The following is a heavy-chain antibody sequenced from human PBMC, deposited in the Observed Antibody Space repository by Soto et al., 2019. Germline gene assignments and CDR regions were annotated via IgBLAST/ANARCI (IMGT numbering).Heavy chain of an antibody. Sequence: TGGSLRLSCAASGFTFSSYGMHWVRQAPGKGLEWVAVIWYDGSNKYYADSVKGRFTISRDNSKNTLYLQMNSLRAEDTAVYYCAREDYGDYHTVYYYYGMDVWGQGTTVTVSS. J-gene: IGHJ6*02. CDR2: IWYDGSNK. CDR3: AREDYGDYHTVYYYYGMDV. CDR1: GFTFSSYG. D-gene: IGHD4-17*01. V-gene: IGHV3-33*01.